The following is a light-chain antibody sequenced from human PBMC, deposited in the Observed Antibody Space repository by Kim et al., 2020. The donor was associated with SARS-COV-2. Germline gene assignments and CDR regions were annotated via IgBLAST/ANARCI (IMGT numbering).Light chain of an antibody. CDR2: AAS. CDR3: QQTYSSRYT. J-gene: IGKJ2*01. V-gene: IGKV1-39*01. CDR1: RTISSY. Sequence: SASVGDSVTITCRASRTISSYLNWYQHKPGKAPKLLIYAASSLQSGVPSRFNGRGSGTDFTLTISSLQPEDFATYYCQQTYSSRYTFGQGTKLEI.